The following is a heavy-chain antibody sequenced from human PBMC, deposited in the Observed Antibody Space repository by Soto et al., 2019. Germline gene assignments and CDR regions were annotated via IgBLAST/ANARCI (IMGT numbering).Heavy chain of an antibody. CDR1: GGTFSSYA. V-gene: IGHV1-69*13. CDR2: IIPIFGTA. CDR3: ARDTEDYDSSGYYPNWFDP. J-gene: IGHJ5*02. Sequence: GASVKVSCKASGGTFSSYAISWVRQAPGQGLEWMGGIIPIFGTANYAQEFQGRVTITADESTSTAYMELSSLRSEDTAVYYCARDTEDYDSSGYYPNWFDPWGQGTLVTVSS. D-gene: IGHD3-22*01.